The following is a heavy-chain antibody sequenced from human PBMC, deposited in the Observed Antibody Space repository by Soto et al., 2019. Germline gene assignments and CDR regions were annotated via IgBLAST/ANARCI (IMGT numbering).Heavy chain of an antibody. Sequence: SETLSLTCTVSGGSLVSYYWSWIRQPPGKGLEWIGNVFYTGRANYNASLKSRVSISLDTSNNKFSLKLSSVTAADTAVYYCARDGDGRMTTNPCYYTVIDVWGPGTTVTVSS. V-gene: IGHV4-59*01. CDR3: ARDGDGRMTTNPCYYTVIDV. D-gene: IGHD3-3*01. J-gene: IGHJ6*02. CDR2: VFYTGRA. CDR1: GGSLVSYY.